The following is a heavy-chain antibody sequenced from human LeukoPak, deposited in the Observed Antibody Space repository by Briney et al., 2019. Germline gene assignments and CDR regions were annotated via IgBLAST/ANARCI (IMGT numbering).Heavy chain of an antibody. J-gene: IGHJ5*02. Sequence: PSETLSLTCTVSGGSIGSYYWSWIRQPPGKGLEWIGYIYDSGSTNYKPSLKSRVTISVDTSKNQFSLKLSSVTAADTAVYYCARGGYYGSGNDFRFDPWGQGTLVTVSS. CDR1: GGSIGSYY. CDR3: ARGGYYGSGNDFRFDP. D-gene: IGHD3-10*01. V-gene: IGHV4-59*01. CDR2: IYDSGST.